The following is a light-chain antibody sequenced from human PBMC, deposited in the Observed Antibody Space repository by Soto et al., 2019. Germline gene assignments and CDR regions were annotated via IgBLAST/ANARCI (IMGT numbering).Light chain of an antibody. Sequence: DIQMTQSPSSLSASVGDRVTITCRASEGISNYLAWYQQKPGKVPKLLIYAASTLQSGVPSRFSGSGSGTDFTLTISSLQPEDVATYYCQKYNSAPPLTFGGGTKVEIK. V-gene: IGKV1-27*01. CDR1: EGISNY. J-gene: IGKJ4*01. CDR3: QKYNSAPPLT. CDR2: AAS.